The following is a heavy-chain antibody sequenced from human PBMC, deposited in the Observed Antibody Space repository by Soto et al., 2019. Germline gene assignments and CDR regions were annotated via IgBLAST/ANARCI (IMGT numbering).Heavy chain of an antibody. CDR3: TKETTPFWGIVTIDY. J-gene: IGHJ4*02. CDR2: ISYDGSIK. Sequence: GGSLRLSCAASGFTFSNSGMHWVRQAPGKGLEWVAVISYDGSIKDYGDSVKGRFTISRDNSKNTLYLQMNSLSADDTAVYFCTKETTPFWGIVTIDYWGQGTLVTVSS. V-gene: IGHV3-30*18. D-gene: IGHD3-16*01. CDR1: GFTFSNSG.